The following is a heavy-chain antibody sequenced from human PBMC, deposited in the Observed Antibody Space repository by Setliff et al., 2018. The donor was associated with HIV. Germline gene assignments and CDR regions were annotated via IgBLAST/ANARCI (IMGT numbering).Heavy chain of an antibody. CDR1: GDSISSYF. V-gene: IGHV4-4*09. D-gene: IGHD3-10*01. Sequence: PSETLSLTCTVSGDSISSYFWSWIRQSPGKGLEWIGFRYTTGSTNYNPSLKSRVTISIDTSKNQISLKLSSVTAADTAVYYCARGLNYYGSGSYLPLGYWGQGTLVTVSS. J-gene: IGHJ4*02. CDR2: RYTTGST. CDR3: ARGLNYYGSGSYLPLGY.